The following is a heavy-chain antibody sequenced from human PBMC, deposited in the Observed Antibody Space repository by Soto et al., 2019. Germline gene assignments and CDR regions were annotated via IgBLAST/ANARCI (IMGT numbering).Heavy chain of an antibody. J-gene: IGHJ6*02. CDR2: IYYSGST. V-gene: IGHV4-61*01. CDR3: ASIQLWPAYYYYGMDV. CDR1: GGSVSSGSYY. Sequence: SETLSLTCTVSGGSVSSGSYYWSWIRQPPGKGLEWIGYIYYSGSTNYNPSLKSRVTISVDTSKNQFSLKLSSVTTADTAVYYCASIQLWPAYYYYGMDVWGQGTTVTVSS. D-gene: IGHD5-18*01.